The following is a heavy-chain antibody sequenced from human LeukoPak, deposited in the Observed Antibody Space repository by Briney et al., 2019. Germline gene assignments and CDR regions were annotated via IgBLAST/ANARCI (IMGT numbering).Heavy chain of an antibody. J-gene: IGHJ6*04. CDR2: IIPIFGTA. D-gene: IGHD3-10*01. CDR3: ARGGARLLWFGKSPSYGMDV. V-gene: IGHV1-69*15. CDR1: GGTFSSYT. Sequence: GASVKVSCKASGGTFSSYTISWVRQAPGQGLEWMGRIIPIFGTANYAQKFQGRVTITADESTSTAYMELSSLRSEDTAVYYCARGGARLLWFGKSPSYGMDVWGKGTTVTVSS.